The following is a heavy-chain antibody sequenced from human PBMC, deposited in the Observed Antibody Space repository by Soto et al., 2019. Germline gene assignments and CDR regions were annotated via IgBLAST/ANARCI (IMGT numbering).Heavy chain of an antibody. D-gene: IGHD4-4*01. Sequence: EVQLVESGGGLIQPGGSLRLSCAASGFTVSSNYMSWVRQAPGKGLEWVSVIYSGGSTYYADSVKGRFTISRDNTKNTLYIQRNSVKVEATAECYCARAPATSGVVTTYNGMDVWGQGTTVTVSS. J-gene: IGHJ6*02. CDR1: GFTVSSNY. V-gene: IGHV3-53*01. CDR3: ARAPATSGVVTTYNGMDV. CDR2: IYSGGST.